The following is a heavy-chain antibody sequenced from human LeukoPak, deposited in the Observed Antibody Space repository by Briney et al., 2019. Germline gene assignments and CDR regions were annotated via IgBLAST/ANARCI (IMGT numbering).Heavy chain of an antibody. V-gene: IGHV1-69*04. D-gene: IGHD3-22*01. CDR1: GGTFSSYA. CDR2: IIPILGIA. J-gene: IGHJ4*02. CDR3: ARDGIYDSSGYHLGY. Sequence: GATVKVSCKASGGTFSSYAISWVRQAPGQGLEWMGRIIPILGIANYAQKFQGRVTITADKSTSTAYMELSSLRSEDTAVYYCARDGIYDSSGYHLGYWGQGTLVTVSS.